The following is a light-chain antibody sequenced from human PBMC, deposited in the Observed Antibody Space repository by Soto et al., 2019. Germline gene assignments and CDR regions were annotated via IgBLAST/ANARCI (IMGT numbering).Light chain of an antibody. CDR3: SSYGGYNNVV. J-gene: IGLJ1*01. Sequence: QSVLTQPPAASGSPGQSVTISCTGTSSDVGGYNYVSWFQQHPGKAPKLIIHEVNQRPSGVPDRFSGSKSGNTASPTVSGLQAEDEGTYYCSSYGGYNNVVFGTGTKVTVL. V-gene: IGLV2-8*01. CDR2: EVN. CDR1: SSDVGGYNY.